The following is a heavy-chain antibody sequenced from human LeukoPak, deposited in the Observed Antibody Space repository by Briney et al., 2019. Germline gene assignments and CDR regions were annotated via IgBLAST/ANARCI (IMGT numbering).Heavy chain of an antibody. D-gene: IGHD2-2*01. CDR1: GFSFSSYA. Sequence: GGSLRLSCAASGFSFSSYAMSWVRQGPGKGLEWVSSANGRGAATFYADSVRGRFTISRDNSQNILFLKMNSLRVDDTAVYFCAKDIRYEDYAYDIWGQGTMVTVSS. CDR2: ANGRGAAT. J-gene: IGHJ3*02. V-gene: IGHV3-23*01. CDR3: AKDIRYEDYAYDI.